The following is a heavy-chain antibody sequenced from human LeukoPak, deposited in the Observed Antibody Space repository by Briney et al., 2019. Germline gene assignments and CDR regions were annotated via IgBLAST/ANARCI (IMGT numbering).Heavy chain of an antibody. J-gene: IGHJ4*02. D-gene: IGHD3-22*01. CDR1: GFTFNDYH. CDR2: ISSDNTYT. CDR3: ATSYFDSSGYLQYFGD. Sequence: GGSLRLSCAASGFTFNDYHMSWIRQAPGKGLEWVACISSDNTYTDYADSVKGRFTISRDNPKKSLYLQMNSLRDEDTAVYYCATSYFDSSGYLQYFGDWGQGTLVTVSS. V-gene: IGHV3-11*06.